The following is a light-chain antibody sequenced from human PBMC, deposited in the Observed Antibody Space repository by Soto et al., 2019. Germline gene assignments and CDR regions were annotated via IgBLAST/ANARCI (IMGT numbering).Light chain of an antibody. CDR1: QSVSSSY. CDR3: QQYGSSPRFT. J-gene: IGKJ3*01. Sequence: EIGLTQSPGPLSLSPGERATLSCRASQSVSSSYLAWYQQKPGQAPRLLIYGASSRATGIPDRFSGSGSGTAFTLTISRLEPEDFAVYYCQQYGSSPRFTFGPGTKVDIK. CDR2: GAS. V-gene: IGKV3-20*01.